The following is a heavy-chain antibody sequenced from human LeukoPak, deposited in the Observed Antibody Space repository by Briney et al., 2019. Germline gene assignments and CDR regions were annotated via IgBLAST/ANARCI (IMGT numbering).Heavy chain of an antibody. CDR3: ASLFRGSGGWFRAAFDI. D-gene: IGHD6-19*01. Sequence: PGGSLRLSCAASGFTVSSNYMSWVRQAPGKGLEWVSVIYSGGSTYYADSVKGRFTISRDNSKNTLYLQMNSLRAEDTAVYYCASLFRGSGGWFRAAFDIWGQGTMVTVPS. CDR2: IYSGGST. J-gene: IGHJ3*02. CDR1: GFTVSSNY. V-gene: IGHV3-53*01.